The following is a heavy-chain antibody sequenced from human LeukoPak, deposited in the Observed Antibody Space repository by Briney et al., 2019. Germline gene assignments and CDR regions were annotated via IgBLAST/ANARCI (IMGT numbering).Heavy chain of an antibody. D-gene: IGHD2-21*01. V-gene: IGHV3-23*01. J-gene: IGHJ6*03. CDR2: MSGSGGST. CDR3: AKAGAIIYYYYMDV. CDR1: GFTFSSYA. Sequence: GGSLRLSCAASGFTFSSYAMSWVRQAPGKGLEWVSAMSGSGGSTYYADSVKGRFTISRDNSKNTLYLQMNSLRAEDTAVYYCAKAGAIIYYYYMDVWGKGTTVTVSS.